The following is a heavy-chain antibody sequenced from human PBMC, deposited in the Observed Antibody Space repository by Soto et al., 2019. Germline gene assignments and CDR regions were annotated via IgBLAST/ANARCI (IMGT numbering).Heavy chain of an antibody. J-gene: IGHJ3*01. CDR1: GFTVYDNQ. CDR2: ISSGGDTI. D-gene: IGHD3-3*01. Sequence: LRLSCAASGFTVYDNQMNWVRQAPGKGLDWVSYISSGGDTIHYADSVKGRFSISRDSAKNSVYLQMNSLRDEDTALYYCARGFLSNSFDLWGHGTMVTV. V-gene: IGHV3-11*04. CDR3: ARGFLSNSFDL.